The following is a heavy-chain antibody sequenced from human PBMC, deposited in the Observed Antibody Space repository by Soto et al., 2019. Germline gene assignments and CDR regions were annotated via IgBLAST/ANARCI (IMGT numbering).Heavy chain of an antibody. D-gene: IGHD1-26*01. CDR1: GFTFDDYA. Sequence: EVQLVESGGGLVQPGRSLRLSCAASGFTFDDYAMHWVRQAPGKGLEWVSGISWNSGSIGYADSVKGRFTISRDNAKNSLYLQMNSLRAEDTALYYCASELRHLLWGQGTLVTVSS. CDR3: ASELRHLL. J-gene: IGHJ4*02. CDR2: ISWNSGSI. V-gene: IGHV3-9*01.